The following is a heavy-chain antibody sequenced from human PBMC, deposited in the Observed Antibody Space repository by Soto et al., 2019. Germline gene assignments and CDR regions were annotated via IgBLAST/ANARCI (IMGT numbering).Heavy chain of an antibody. CDR3: AQYSYGLPAGY. D-gene: IGHD5-18*01. J-gene: IGHJ4*02. V-gene: IGHV1-18*01. Sequence: QVQLVQSGAEVKQPGASVKVSCKASGYTFSSYGISWVRQAPGQGLEWMGWITAYNGNTNYAQKLQGRVTMTTATSTSTAYMELRSLRSDDTAVYYCAQYSYGLPAGYWGQGTLVTVSS. CDR1: GYTFSSYG. CDR2: ITAYNGNT.